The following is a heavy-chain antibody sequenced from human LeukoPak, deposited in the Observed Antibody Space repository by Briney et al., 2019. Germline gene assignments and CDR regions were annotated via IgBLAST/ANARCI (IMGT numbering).Heavy chain of an antibody. CDR1: GGTFSSYA. V-gene: IGHV1-69*06. D-gene: IGHD4-17*01. CDR3: ARVPTVKSTVTTRYYYMDV. CDR2: IIPIFGTA. Sequence: ASVKVSCKASGGTFSSYAISWVRQAPGQGLEWMGGIIPIFGTANYAQKFQGRVTITADKSTSTAYMELSSLRSEDTAVYYCARVPTVKSTVTTRYYYMDVWGKGTTVTVSS. J-gene: IGHJ6*03.